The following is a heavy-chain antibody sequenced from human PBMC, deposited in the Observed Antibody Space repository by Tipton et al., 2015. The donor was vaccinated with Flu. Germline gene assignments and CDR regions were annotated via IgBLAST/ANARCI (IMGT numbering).Heavy chain of an antibody. CDR3: TTRYYDSSGYYFFDY. CDR1: GGSISSYY. CDR2: IYYSGST. D-gene: IGHD3-22*01. J-gene: IGHJ4*02. Sequence: LRLSCTVSGGSISSYYWSWIRQPPGKGLEWMGYIYYSGSTNHNPSLKSRVIMSVDTSKNQFSLKLSSVTAADTAVYYCTTRYYDSSGYYFFDYWGQGTLVTVSS. V-gene: IGHV4-59*03.